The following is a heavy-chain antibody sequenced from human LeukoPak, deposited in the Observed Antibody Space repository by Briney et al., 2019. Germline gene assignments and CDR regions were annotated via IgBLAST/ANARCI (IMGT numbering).Heavy chain of an antibody. V-gene: IGHV3-74*01. CDR1: GFTFSSYW. CDR3: ARSPYSGSYYGDALDI. D-gene: IGHD1-26*01. J-gene: IGHJ3*02. CDR2: INNDGSST. Sequence: GGSLRLSCGASGFTFSSYWMHWVRQAPGKGLVWVSRINNDGSSTSYADSVQGRFTISRDNAKNSLYLQMNSLRVEDTAVYYCARSPYSGSYYGDALDIWGQGTMVTVSS.